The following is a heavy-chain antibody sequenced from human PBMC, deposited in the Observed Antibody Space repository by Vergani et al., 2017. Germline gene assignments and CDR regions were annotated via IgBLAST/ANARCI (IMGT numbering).Heavy chain of an antibody. CDR3: ARGVLDSKYRHNWFGP. CDR1: GYHFPRFD. D-gene: IGHD3/OR15-3a*01. V-gene: IGHV1-8*01. J-gene: IGHJ5*02. CDR2: MNTKSGNT. Sequence: QEQLVQAGADVRKPGASVKVSCKASGYHFPRFDINWGRLATGQGLERMVWMNTKSGNTAYAAQFQGSMTLIRDRSTDTAYMEMKSRRSEDTAIYFCARGVLDSKYRHNWFGPWGQGTVVAVCS.